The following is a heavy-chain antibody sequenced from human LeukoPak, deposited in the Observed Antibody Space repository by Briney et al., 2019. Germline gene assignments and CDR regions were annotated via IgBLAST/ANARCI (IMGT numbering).Heavy chain of an antibody. CDR2: INRDGSIK. D-gene: IGHD3-10*01. V-gene: IGHV3-7*03. CDR1: GFTFSSYW. CDR3: ARRGVVIRVILVGFHKEAYYFDS. J-gene: IGHJ4*02. Sequence: GGSLRLSCAASGFTFSSYWMDWVRQAPGKGLEWVANINRDGSIKNFVDSVKGRFTISRDNLKNTLYLQMNSLRAEDTAVYFCARRGVVIRVILVGFHKEAYYFDSWGQGALVTVSS.